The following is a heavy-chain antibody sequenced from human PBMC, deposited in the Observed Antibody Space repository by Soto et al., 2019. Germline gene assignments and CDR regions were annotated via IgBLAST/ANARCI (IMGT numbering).Heavy chain of an antibody. CDR1: GDSVSSDSAA. Sequence: SQTLSLTRAISGDSVSSDSAAWNWSRQSPSGGLEWLGRTYYSSKFFNDYAESVKSRIIINPDTSKNQFSMQLKSVTPEDTAVYYGVSDRYSGSGWFDPWGQGTPVTVSS. CDR3: VSDRYSGSGWFDP. V-gene: IGHV6-1*01. CDR2: TYYSSKFFN. D-gene: IGHD3-10*01. J-gene: IGHJ5*02.